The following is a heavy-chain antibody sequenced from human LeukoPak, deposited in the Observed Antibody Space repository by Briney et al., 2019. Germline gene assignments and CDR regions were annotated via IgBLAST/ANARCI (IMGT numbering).Heavy chain of an antibody. Sequence: GGSLRLSCAASGFTFSSYAMHWVRQAPGKGLEWVAVISYDGSNKYYADSVKGRFTISRDNPKNTLYLQMNSLRAEDTAVYYCARMRGAAAGTFDYWGQGTLVTVSS. CDR1: GFTFSSYA. CDR2: ISYDGSNK. D-gene: IGHD6-13*01. V-gene: IGHV3-30-3*01. CDR3: ARMRGAAAGTFDY. J-gene: IGHJ4*02.